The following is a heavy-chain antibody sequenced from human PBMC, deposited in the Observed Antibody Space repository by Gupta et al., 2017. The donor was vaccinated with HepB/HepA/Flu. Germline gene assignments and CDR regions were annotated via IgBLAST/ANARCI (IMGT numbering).Heavy chain of an antibody. CDR2: IRSKAFGGTT. CDR3: TTDRGQFDY. CDR1: GFTFGDYA. J-gene: IGHJ4*02. Sequence: EVRLVESGGGLVQPGRSLRLSCTASGFTFGDYAMSWVRQAPGEGLECVGFIRSKAFGGTTEYAASVKGRFTISRDDSKSIAYLLMNSLKTEDTAVYYCTTDRGQFDYWGQGTLVTVSS. V-gene: IGHV3-49*04.